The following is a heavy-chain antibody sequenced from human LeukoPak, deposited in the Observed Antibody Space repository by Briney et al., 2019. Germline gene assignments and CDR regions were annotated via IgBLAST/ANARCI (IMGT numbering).Heavy chain of an antibody. CDR3: ARGSTVVTPFDY. J-gene: IGHJ4*02. Sequence: GSLRLSCAASGFTFSSYSMNWVRQPPGKGLEWIGSIYYSGSTYYNPSLKSRVTISVDTSKNQFSLKLSSVTAADTAVYYCARGSTVVTPFDYWGQGTLVTVSS. D-gene: IGHD4-23*01. V-gene: IGHV4-39*07. CDR2: IYYSGST. CDR1: GFTFSSYS.